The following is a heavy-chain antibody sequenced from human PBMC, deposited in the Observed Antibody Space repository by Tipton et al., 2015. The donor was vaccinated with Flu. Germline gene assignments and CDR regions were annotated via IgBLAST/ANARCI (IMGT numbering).Heavy chain of an antibody. CDR1: GYTFNIYY. V-gene: IGHV1-2*02. CDR2: INPDSGGT. CDR3: AEDGGAGTDY. J-gene: IGHJ4*02. D-gene: IGHD3-16*01. Sequence: QLVQSGAVVKKPGALVKVSCKASGYTFNIYYIHWVRQAPGQGLEWMGWINPDSGGTYYAQKFQGRVTMTRDTAIRTVYMELSSLRFDDTAVYYCAEDGGAGTDYWGQGTLVTVSS.